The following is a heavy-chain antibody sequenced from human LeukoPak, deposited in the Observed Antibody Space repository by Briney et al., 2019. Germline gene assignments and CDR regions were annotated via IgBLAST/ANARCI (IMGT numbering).Heavy chain of an antibody. CDR1: GYTFTSYA. V-gene: IGHV7-4-1*02. CDR2: INTNTGNP. J-gene: IGHJ5*02. Sequence: ASVKVSFKASGYTFTSYAMNWVRQAPGQGLEWMGWINTNTGNPTYAQGFTGRFVFSLDTSVSTAYLQISSLKAEDTAVYYCAREGTLARVARSPPFDPWGQGTLVTVSS. CDR3: AREGTLARVARSPPFDP. D-gene: IGHD1-26*01.